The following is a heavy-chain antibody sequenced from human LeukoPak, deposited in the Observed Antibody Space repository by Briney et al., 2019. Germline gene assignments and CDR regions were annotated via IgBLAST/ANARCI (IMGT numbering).Heavy chain of an antibody. D-gene: IGHD3-9*01. CDR2: IHTSAST. CDR3: ATYDILTDTRDY. CDR1: GASIRSYS. Sequence: PSETLSLTCSVSGASIRSYSWSWLRQPAGKGLEWIGRIHTSASTEYNPSLKSRVTMSVDTSKNQFSLKLSSVTAADTAVYYCATYDILTDTRDYWGQGTLVTVSS. J-gene: IGHJ4*02. V-gene: IGHV4-4*07.